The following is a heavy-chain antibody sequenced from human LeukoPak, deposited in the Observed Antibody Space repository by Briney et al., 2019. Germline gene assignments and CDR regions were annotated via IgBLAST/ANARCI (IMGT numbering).Heavy chain of an antibody. Sequence: GRSLRLSCAASGFTFDDYAMHWVRQAPGKGLEWVSGISWNSGSIGYADSVKGRFTISRDNAKNSLYLQMNSLRAEDTALYYCAKEWAWKSGSMGDGAFDIWGQGTMVTVSP. CDR2: ISWNSGSI. D-gene: IGHD3-10*01. CDR3: AKEWAWKSGSMGDGAFDI. V-gene: IGHV3-9*01. J-gene: IGHJ3*02. CDR1: GFTFDDYA.